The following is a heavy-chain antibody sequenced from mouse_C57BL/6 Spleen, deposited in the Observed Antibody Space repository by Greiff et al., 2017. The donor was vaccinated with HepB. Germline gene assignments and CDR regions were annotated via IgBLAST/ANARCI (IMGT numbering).Heavy chain of an antibody. D-gene: IGHD2-1*01. J-gene: IGHJ4*01. V-gene: IGHV5-6*01. CDR1: GFTFSSYG. CDR3: ARQGGNYPYAMDY. CDR2: ISSGGSYT. Sequence: EVKLMESGGDLVKPGGSLKLSCAASGFTFSSYGMSWVRQTPDKRLEWVATISSGGSYTYYPDSVKGRFTISRDNAKNTLYLQMGSLKSEDTAMYYCARQGGNYPYAMDYWGQGTSVTVSS.